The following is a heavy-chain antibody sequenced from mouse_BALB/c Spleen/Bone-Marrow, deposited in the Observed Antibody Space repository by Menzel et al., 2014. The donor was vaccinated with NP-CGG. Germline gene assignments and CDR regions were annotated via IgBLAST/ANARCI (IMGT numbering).Heavy chain of an antibody. Sequence: EVQLQESGGGLVQPGGSLRLSCATSGFTFTDYYMSWVRQPPGKALEWLGFIRNKANGYTTEYNASVRGRFTISRNNSQSILYLQRNTLRAEDSATYYCARNGLALFAYWGQGTLVTVSA. CDR2: IRNKANGYTT. CDR1: GFTFTDYY. D-gene: IGHD4-1*01. CDR3: ARNGLALFAY. V-gene: IGHV7-3*02. J-gene: IGHJ3*01.